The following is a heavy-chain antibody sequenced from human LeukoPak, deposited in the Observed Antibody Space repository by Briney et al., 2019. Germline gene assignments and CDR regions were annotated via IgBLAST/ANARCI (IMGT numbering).Heavy chain of an antibody. Sequence: GASVKVSCKASGYTFTTYGISWVRQAPGQGLEWMGWVSGNNGNTNYAQKLQGRVTMTTDTSTNTAYMELRSLRSDDTAVYYSAGDFYHSGTNWYDVFDVWGQGTMVTVSS. CDR2: VSGNNGNT. CDR3: AGDFYHSGTNWYDVFDV. D-gene: IGHD1-1*01. J-gene: IGHJ3*01. V-gene: IGHV1-18*01. CDR1: GYTFTTYG.